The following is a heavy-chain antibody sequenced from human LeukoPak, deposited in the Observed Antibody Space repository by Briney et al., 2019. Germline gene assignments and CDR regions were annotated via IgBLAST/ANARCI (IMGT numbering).Heavy chain of an antibody. Sequence: GGSLNLSWQASGSTFSSYAMTWFRQAAGKGLEWSQTISGFGGSTYYADSVKGRFTISRDSSKNTLYLQMNSLRAEDTAVYYCSKNGRYDILTGRYYNYYMDVWGKGTTVTVSS. CDR3: SKNGRYDILTGRYYNYYMDV. CDR1: GSTFSSYA. CDR2: ISGFGGST. D-gene: IGHD3-9*01. J-gene: IGHJ6*03. V-gene: IGHV3-23*01.